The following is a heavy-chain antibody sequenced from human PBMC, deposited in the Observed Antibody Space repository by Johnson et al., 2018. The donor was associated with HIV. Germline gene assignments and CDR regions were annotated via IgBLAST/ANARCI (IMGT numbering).Heavy chain of an antibody. Sequence: VQLVESGGGVVRPGGSLRLSCAASGFTFSSYAMNWVRQAPGKGLEWVGFIRSKDYGGTTEYAASVKGRFTISRDDSKNSLYLQMNSLKTEDTAVYYCARVGQQSNAFDIWGQGTMVTVSS. CDR2: IRSKDYGGTT. V-gene: IGHV3-49*04. D-gene: IGHD6-13*01. CDR3: ARVGQQSNAFDI. CDR1: GFTFSSYA. J-gene: IGHJ3*02.